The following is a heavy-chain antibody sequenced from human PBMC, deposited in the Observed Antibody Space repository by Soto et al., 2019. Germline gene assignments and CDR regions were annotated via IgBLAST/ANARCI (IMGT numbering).Heavy chain of an antibody. CDR3: ARGLRKPYYYYYYMDV. CDR2: INHSGST. Sequence: SETLSLTCAVYGGSFSGYYWSWIRQPPGKGLEWIGEINHSGSTNYNPSLKGRVTISVDTSKNQFSLKLSSVTAADTAVYYCARGLRKPYYYYYYMDVWGKGTTVTVSS. V-gene: IGHV4-34*01. CDR1: GGSFSGYY. D-gene: IGHD4-17*01. J-gene: IGHJ6*03.